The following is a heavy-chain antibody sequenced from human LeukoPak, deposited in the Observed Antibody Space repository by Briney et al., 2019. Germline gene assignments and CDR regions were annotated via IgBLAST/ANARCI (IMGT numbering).Heavy chain of an antibody. D-gene: IGHD3-16*02. CDR1: GGTFSSYA. V-gene: IGHV1-69*04. CDR2: IIPILGIA. Sequence: SVKVSCKASGGTFSSYAISWVRQAPGQGLEWMGRIIPILGIANYAQKLQGRVTITADKSTSTAYMELSSLRSEDTALYYCARDRDDYVWGSYRVFDYWGQGTLVTVSS. J-gene: IGHJ4*02. CDR3: ARDRDDYVWGSYRVFDY.